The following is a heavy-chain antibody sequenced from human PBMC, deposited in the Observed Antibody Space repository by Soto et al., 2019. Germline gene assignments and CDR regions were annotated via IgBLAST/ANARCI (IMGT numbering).Heavy chain of an antibody. V-gene: IGHV3-9*01. CDR3: AKLAAAGDFDY. CDR1: GFTFDDYA. Sequence: EVQLVESGGGLVQPGRSLRLCCAASGFTFDDYAMHWVRQAPGKGLEWVSGISWNSGSIGYADSVKGRFTISRDNAKNSLYLQMNSLRAEDTALYYCAKLAAAGDFDYWGQGTLVTVSS. J-gene: IGHJ4*02. D-gene: IGHD6-13*01. CDR2: ISWNSGSI.